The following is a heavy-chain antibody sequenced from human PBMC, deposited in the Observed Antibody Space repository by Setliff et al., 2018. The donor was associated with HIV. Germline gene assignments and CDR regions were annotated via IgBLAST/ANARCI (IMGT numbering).Heavy chain of an antibody. J-gene: IGHJ4*01. D-gene: IGHD2-15*01. Sequence: SETLSLTCTVSGYSISSGYYWGFIRQPPGKGLEWIGSIFHSGATNYSPSLKSRVTILLGTSRRQFSLKLFSVTAADTAVYYCAREAPGSRNRWPYYFDYWGHGTLVTVSS. V-gene: IGHV4-38-2*02. CDR2: IFHSGAT. CDR1: GYSISSGYY. CDR3: AREAPGSRNRWPYYFDY.